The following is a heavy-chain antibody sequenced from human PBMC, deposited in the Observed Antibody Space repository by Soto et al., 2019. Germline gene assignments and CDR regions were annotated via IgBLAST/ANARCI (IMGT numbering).Heavy chain of an antibody. D-gene: IGHD2-15*01. V-gene: IGHV1-69*13. CDR2: IIPIFGTA. J-gene: IGHJ5*02. CDR1: GGTFSSYA. Sequence: SVKVSCKASGGTFSSYAISWLRQAPGQGLEWMGGIIPIFGTANYAQKFQGRVTITADESTSTAYMELSSLRSEDTAVYYCARAGHGGNGNWFDPWGQGTLVTSPQ. CDR3: ARAGHGGNGNWFDP.